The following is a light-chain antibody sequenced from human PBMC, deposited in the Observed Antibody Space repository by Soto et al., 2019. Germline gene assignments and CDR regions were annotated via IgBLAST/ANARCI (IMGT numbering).Light chain of an antibody. J-gene: IGKJ5*01. CDR2: GTS. CDR3: QQYGGSPIT. V-gene: IGKV3-15*01. CDR1: QPLNNN. Sequence: EIVTTQSPATLSVSPGDRPTLSCRAGQPLNNNVAWYQHKPGQAPRLLIYGTSTRATGIPARFSGGGSGTEFTLTISSLQSEDFAVYYCQQYGGSPITFGLGTRLEIK.